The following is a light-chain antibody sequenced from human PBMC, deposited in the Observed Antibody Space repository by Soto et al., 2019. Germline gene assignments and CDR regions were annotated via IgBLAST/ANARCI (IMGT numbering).Light chain of an antibody. CDR2: SSS. CDR3: QQTHTPPLT. Sequence: DVQATQSPPSLSASVGDRAAITCRTRQTISTYLNCSQPKPGTAPKLLLYSSSSWPNGVPSRFSGSGSGKYFTLTINSLQPEDFATYYCQQTHTPPLTFGGGNKVDIK. J-gene: IGKJ4*01. V-gene: IGKV1-39*01. CDR1: QTISTY.